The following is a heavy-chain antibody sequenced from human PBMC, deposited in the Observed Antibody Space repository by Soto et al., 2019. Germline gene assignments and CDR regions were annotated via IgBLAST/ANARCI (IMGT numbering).Heavy chain of an antibody. CDR3: ATPDFGDYWYFDR. CDR2: IIPALGTA. CDR1: GGTFSSHT. J-gene: IGHJ2*01. Sequence: QDQLVQSGAEVKKPGSSVKVSCKASGGTFSSHTFSWVRQAPGQGLEWMGRIIPALGTATYAQKLQGRVTTTADESATTVYMELNSLRSEDTAVYYCATPDFGDYWYFDRWGRGTLVTVSS. V-gene: IGHV1-69*08. D-gene: IGHD4-17*01.